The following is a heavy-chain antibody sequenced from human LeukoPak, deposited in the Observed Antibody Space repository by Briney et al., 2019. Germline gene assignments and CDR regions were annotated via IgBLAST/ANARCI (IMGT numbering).Heavy chain of an antibody. D-gene: IGHD2-15*01. J-gene: IGHJ4*02. Sequence: SXRLSCAASGFIFXSYAMSWVRQAPGKGLEWVSAISGSGGSTYYADSVKGRFIISGDNSKNTLYLQMNSLRAEDTAVYYCAKLLVEGYFDYWGQGTLVTVSS. V-gene: IGHV3-23*01. CDR2: ISGSGGST. CDR1: GFIFXSYA. CDR3: AKLLVEGYFDY.